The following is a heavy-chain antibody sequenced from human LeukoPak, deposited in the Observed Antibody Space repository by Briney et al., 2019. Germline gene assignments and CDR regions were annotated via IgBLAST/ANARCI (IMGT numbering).Heavy chain of an antibody. D-gene: IGHD6-13*01. J-gene: IGHJ4*02. CDR3: ARDDSSWYGHFDY. Sequence: GGSLRLSCAASGFXFGTYGIHWVRQAPGKGQEWVAVIWYDGSNKYYADSVKGRFTISRDNSDNTLYLQMNSLRAEDTAVYYCARDDSSWYGHFDYWGQGALVTVAS. CDR2: IWYDGSNK. V-gene: IGHV3-33*01. CDR1: GFXFGTYG.